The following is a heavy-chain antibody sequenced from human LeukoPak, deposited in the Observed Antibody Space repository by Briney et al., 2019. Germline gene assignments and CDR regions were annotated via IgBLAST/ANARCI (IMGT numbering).Heavy chain of an antibody. D-gene: IGHD2/OR15-2a*01. J-gene: IGHJ4*02. CDR2: ISYDGSNA. Sequence: PGGSLRLSCEASGFSSNSGMYWVRQAPGKGLEWVAFISYDGSNAYYGDSVKGRFSISRDDSKNTLYLQMYSLRAEDTAVYYCAEDLNSRWSLDYWGQGTLVTVSS. V-gene: IGHV3-30*18. CDR3: AEDLNSRWSLDY. CDR1: GFSSNSG.